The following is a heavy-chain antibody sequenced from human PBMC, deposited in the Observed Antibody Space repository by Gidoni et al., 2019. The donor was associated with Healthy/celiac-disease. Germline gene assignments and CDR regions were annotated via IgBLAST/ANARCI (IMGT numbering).Heavy chain of an antibody. Sequence: QVQLQQWGAGLVKPSETLSLTCAGYGGSFSGYYWSWIRQPPGKGLEWIWEINHSGSTNYNPSLKSRVTISVDTSKNQFSLKLSSVTAADTAVYYCARLVYSYGYYYYYYGMDVWGQGTTVTVSS. CDR3: ARLVYSYGYYYYYYGMDV. J-gene: IGHJ6*02. CDR1: GGSFSGYY. CDR2: INHSGST. V-gene: IGHV4-34*01. D-gene: IGHD5-18*01.